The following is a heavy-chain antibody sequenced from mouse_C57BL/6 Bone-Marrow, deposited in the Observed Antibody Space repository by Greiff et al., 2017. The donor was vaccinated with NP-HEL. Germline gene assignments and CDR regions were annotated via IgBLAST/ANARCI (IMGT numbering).Heavy chain of an antibody. D-gene: IGHD1-1*01. V-gene: IGHV5-9*01. CDR1: GFTFSSYT. CDR2: ISGGGGNT. J-gene: IGHJ4*01. CDR3: ARHGSKGAMDY. Sequence: DVKLVESGGGLVKPGGSLKLSCAASGFTFSSYTMSWVRQTPEKRLEWVATISGGGGNTYYPDSVKGRFTISRDNAKNTLYLQMSSLRSEDTALYYCARHGSKGAMDYWGQGTSVTVSS.